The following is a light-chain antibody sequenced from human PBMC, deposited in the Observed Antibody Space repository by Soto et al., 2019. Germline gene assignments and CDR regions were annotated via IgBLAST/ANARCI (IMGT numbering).Light chain of an antibody. CDR1: QSISSW. CDR3: QQYNSYWT. J-gene: IGKJ1*01. CDR2: KAS. V-gene: IGKV1-5*03. Sequence: DIQMTQSPSPLSASVGDRVTITCRASQSISSWLAWYQQKQGKAPKLLIYKASSLESGVPSRFSSSGSGTEFTLTISSLQPDDFATYYCQQYNSYWTFGQGTKVEIK.